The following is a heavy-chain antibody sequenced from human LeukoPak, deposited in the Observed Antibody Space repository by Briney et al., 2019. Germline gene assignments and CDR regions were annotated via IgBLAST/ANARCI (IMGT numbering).Heavy chain of an antibody. CDR3: ARDVRSSSSYYYYCYFMDV. Sequence: GASVKVSCKASVGTFTSYYMHWVRQAPGQGLEWMGIINPSGGSTNYAQKFQGRVTMTRDTSTSTVYMELSSLSSEDTAVYYCARDVRSSSSYYYYCYFMDVWGKGTTVTVSS. J-gene: IGHJ6*03. D-gene: IGHD6-6*01. CDR1: VGTFTSYY. V-gene: IGHV1-46*01. CDR2: INPSGGST.